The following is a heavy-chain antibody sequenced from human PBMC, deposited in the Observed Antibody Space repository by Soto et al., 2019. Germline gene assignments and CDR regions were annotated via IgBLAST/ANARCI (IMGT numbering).Heavy chain of an antibody. CDR3: ATTGAYQLLYGRWFDP. Sequence: XSVEVSCXFSGSTLTELSRDLVRQAPGKGLEWMGGFDPEDGETIYAQKFQGRVTMTEDTSTDTAYMELSSLRSEDTAVYYCATTGAYQLLYGRWFDPWGQGTLVTVSS. CDR2: FDPEDGET. J-gene: IGHJ5*02. D-gene: IGHD2-2*02. CDR1: GSTLTELS. V-gene: IGHV1-24*01.